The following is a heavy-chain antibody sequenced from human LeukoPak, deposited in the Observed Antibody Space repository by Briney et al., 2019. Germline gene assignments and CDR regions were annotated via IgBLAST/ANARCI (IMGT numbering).Heavy chain of an antibody. Sequence: PGGSLRLSCTASGFNFGDYNMNWVRQASGKGLEWVGYIRAKTHDGTADYAASVKGRFTISRDDSKSIAYLQMTGLDSEDTAVYYCTRGQLYPYGPEFDFWGQGTLVTVSS. J-gene: IGHJ4*02. CDR3: TRGQLYPYGPEFDF. D-gene: IGHD3-10*01. V-gene: IGHV3-49*04. CDR1: GFNFGDYN. CDR2: IRAKTHDGTA.